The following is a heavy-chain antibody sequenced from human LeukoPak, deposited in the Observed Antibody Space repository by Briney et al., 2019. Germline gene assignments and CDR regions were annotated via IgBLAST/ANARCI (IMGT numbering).Heavy chain of an antibody. CDR3: ASSRRSSSWYPKTIDY. V-gene: IGHV3-66*01. D-gene: IGHD6-13*01. Sequence: PGGSLRLSCAASGFTVSSNYMSWVRQAPGKGLEWVSVIYSGGSTYYADSVKGRFTISRDNSKNTLYLQMHSLRAEDTAVYYCASSRRSSSWYPKTIDYWGQGTLVTVSS. J-gene: IGHJ4*02. CDR2: IYSGGST. CDR1: GFTVSSNY.